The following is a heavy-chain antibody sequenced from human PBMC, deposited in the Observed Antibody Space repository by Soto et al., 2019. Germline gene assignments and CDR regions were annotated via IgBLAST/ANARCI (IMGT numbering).Heavy chain of an antibody. J-gene: IGHJ4*02. Sequence: GGSLTLSCAASGFTFSSYAMSWVRQAPGKGLEWVSAISGSGGSTYYADSVKGRFTISRDNSKNTLYLQMNSLRSEDTAVYYCTKDLYYDSSGYYYDYWGQGTTVTVPQ. CDR3: TKDLYYDSSGYYYDY. V-gene: IGHV3-23*01. CDR2: ISGSGGST. D-gene: IGHD3-22*01. CDR1: GFTFSSYA.